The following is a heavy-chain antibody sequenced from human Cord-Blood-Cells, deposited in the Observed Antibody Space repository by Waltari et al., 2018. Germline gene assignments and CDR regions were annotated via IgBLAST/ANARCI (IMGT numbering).Heavy chain of an antibody. CDR2: IKRDGSST. J-gene: IGHJ6*02. CDR1: GFTFISYW. V-gene: IGHV3-74*01. Sequence: EVQLVESGGGLVQPGGSLRLSCAASGFTFISYWMHWVRQAPGKGLVWVSRIKRDGSSTSYADSVKGRFTISRDNAKNTLYLQMNSLRAEDTAVYYCARELGYYGMDVWGQGTTVTVSS. CDR3: ARELGYYGMDV. D-gene: IGHD7-27*01.